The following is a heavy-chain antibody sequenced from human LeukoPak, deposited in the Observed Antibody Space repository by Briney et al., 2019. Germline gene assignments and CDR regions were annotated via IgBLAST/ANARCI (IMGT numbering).Heavy chain of an antibody. CDR3: ARGGYSYGSSPWFDP. J-gene: IGHJ5*02. CDR2: IYYSGST. Sequence: SETLSLTCTVSGGSISSYYWSWIRQPPGKGLEWIGYIYYSGSTYYNPSLKSRVTISVDTSKNQFSLKLSSVPAADTAVYYCARGGYSYGSSPWFDPWGQGTLVTVSS. CDR1: GGSISSYY. D-gene: IGHD5-18*01. V-gene: IGHV4-30-4*08.